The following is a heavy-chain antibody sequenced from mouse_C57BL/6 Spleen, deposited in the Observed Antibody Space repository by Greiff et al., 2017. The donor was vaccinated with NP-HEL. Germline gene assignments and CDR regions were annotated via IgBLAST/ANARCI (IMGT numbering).Heavy chain of an antibody. CDR3: ARGGIYYGSSFYYAMDY. J-gene: IGHJ4*01. Sequence: VQLQQSGAELVKPGASVKLSCKASGYTFTEYTIHWVKQRSGQGLEWIGWFYPGSGGTNYNEKFKGKATLTADKSSSTAYMQLSSLTSEDSAVYFCARGGIYYGSSFYYAMDYWGQGTSVTVSS. D-gene: IGHD1-1*01. CDR2: FYPGSGGT. CDR1: GYTFTEYT. V-gene: IGHV1-62-2*01.